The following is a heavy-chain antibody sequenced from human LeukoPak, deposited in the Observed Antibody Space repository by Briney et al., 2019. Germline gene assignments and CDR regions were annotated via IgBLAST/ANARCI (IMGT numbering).Heavy chain of an antibody. V-gene: IGHV3-30*04. CDR1: GFTFSSYA. CDR2: ISYDGSNK. D-gene: IGHD3-22*01. J-gene: IGHJ4*02. Sequence: PGGSLRLSCAASGFTFSSYAMHWVRQAPGKGLEWVAVISYDGSNKYYADSVKGRFTISRDNSKNTLYLQMNSLRAEDMAVYYCARDQNVYYYDSSGYYWGLVGYFDYWGQGTLVTVSS. CDR3: ARDQNVYYYDSSGYYWGLVGYFDY.